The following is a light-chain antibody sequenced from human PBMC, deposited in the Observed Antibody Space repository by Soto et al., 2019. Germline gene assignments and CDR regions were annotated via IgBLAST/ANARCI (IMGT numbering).Light chain of an antibody. J-gene: IGLJ1*01. V-gene: IGLV2-11*01. CDR3: CSFGGRVFV. CDR1: SSDVGGYNY. Sequence: QSALTQPRSVSGSPGQTVTISCTGNSSDVGGYNYVTWYQHHPGKAPKLMISDVNKQASGVPDRFSGSKSGDTASLTMSGLQAEDEADYYCCSFGGRVFVFGAGTKVTVL. CDR2: DVN.